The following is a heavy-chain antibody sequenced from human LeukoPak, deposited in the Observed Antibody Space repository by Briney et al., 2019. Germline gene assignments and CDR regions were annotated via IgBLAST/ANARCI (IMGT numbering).Heavy chain of an antibody. CDR2: IKSKNDGGTT. V-gene: IGHV3-15*01. D-gene: IGHD2-15*01. Sequence: GGSLRLSCAASGFTFSSYAMNWVRQAPGKGPEWVGRIKSKNDGGTTDYGSPVKGRFTISRDDSKNTLYLQMNSLITDDTAIYYCTPVMVEDRGFWGQGTLVTVSS. CDR1: GFTFSSYA. J-gene: IGHJ4*02. CDR3: TPVMVEDRGF.